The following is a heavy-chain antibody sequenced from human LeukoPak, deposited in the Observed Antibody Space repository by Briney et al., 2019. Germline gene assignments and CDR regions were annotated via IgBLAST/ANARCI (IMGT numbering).Heavy chain of an antibody. CDR3: TTVLSSNRYNLCDY. D-gene: IGHD6-13*01. Sequence: PGGSLRLSCAASGFTFSRYCMHWVRQAPGKGLKWVSRISSDGSTTLYPDSLKGRFTIFRDNDKNTLCLLMNCLGSEGTGYDISTTVLSSNRYNLCDYWGQGSLVGVSS. V-gene: IGHV3-74*03. CDR1: GFTFSRYC. J-gene: IGHJ4*02. CDR2: ISSDGSTT.